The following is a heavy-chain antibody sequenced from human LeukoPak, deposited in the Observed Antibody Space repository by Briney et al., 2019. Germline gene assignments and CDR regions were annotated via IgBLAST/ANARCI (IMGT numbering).Heavy chain of an antibody. CDR1: GYTFTSYD. D-gene: IGHD6-19*01. J-gene: IGHJ4*02. V-gene: IGHV1-8*03. CDR3: ASAVAGTFLIDY. Sequence: ASVKVSCKASGYTFTSYDINWVRQATGQGLEWMGWMNPNSGNTGYAQKFQGRVTITADKSTSTAYMELSSLRSEDTAVYYCASAVAGTFLIDYWGQGTLVTVSS. CDR2: MNPNSGNT.